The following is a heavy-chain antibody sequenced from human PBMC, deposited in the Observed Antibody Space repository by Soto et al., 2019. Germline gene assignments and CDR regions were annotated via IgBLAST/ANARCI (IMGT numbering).Heavy chain of an antibody. CDR1: GFTFSSYA. J-gene: IGHJ5*02. CDR3: AKEKPEQLVVITMPWFDP. Sequence: GGSLRLSCAASGFTFSSYAMSWVRQAPGKGLEWVSAISGSGGSTYYADSVKGRFTISRDNSKNTLYLQMNSLRAEDTAVYYCAKEKPEQLVVITMPWFDPWGQGTLVTVSS. CDR2: ISGSGGST. V-gene: IGHV3-23*01. D-gene: IGHD3-22*01.